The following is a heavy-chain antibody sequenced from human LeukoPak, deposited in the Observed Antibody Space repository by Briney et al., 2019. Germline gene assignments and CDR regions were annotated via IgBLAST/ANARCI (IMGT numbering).Heavy chain of an antibody. CDR3: AARWDYGNYRNWFDP. CDR1: GDSISSSNW. Sequence: SETLSLTCAVSGDSISSSNWWSWVRQPPGKGLEWIGEIYHSGSTNYNPSLKSRVTISVDKSKNQFSLKLSSVTAADTAVYYCAARWDYGNYRNWFDPWGQGTLVTVSS. CDR2: IYHSGST. V-gene: IGHV4-4*02. D-gene: IGHD4-11*01. J-gene: IGHJ5*02.